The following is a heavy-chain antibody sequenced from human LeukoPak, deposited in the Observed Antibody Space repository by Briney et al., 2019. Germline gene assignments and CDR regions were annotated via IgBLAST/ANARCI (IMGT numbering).Heavy chain of an antibody. D-gene: IGHD6-25*01. CDR3: ARDGDSSGI. J-gene: IGHJ3*02. CDR2: IYHSGST. CDR1: GGSISSGGYS. Sequence: PSQTLSLTCAVSGGSISSGGYSWSWIRQPPGKGLEWIGYIYHSGSTYYNPSLKSRVTISVDRSKNQFSLKLSSVTAADTAVYYCARDGDSSGIWGQGTMVTVSS. V-gene: IGHV4-30-2*01.